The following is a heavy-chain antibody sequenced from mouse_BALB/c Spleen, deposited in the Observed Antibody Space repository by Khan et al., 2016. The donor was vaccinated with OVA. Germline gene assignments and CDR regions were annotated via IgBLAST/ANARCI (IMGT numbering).Heavy chain of an antibody. CDR1: GFTFTSYG. CDR2: IYPGNGYT. J-gene: IGHJ2*01. Sequence: EVQLVESGAELGRPGSSVKLSCKTSGFTFTSYGIKWVKQRPGQGLEWIGYIYPGNGYTVYNEKFQGKATLTSDTSSSTAYMQLTSLTSEDSAIYFCAAAYYRNYFDYWGQGTTLTVSS. D-gene: IGHD2-14*01. CDR3: AAAYYRNYFDY. V-gene: IGHV1S134*01.